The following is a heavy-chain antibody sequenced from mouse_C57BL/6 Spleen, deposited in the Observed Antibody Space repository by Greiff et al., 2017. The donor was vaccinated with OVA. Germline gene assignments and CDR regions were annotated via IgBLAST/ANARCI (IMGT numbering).Heavy chain of an antibody. J-gene: IGHJ3*01. Sequence: QVQLQQSGAELVRPGTSVKVSCKASGYAFTNYLIEWVKQRPGQGLEWIGVIYPGGGGTNYNEKFKGKATLTADKSSSTAYMQLSSLTSEDSAVYFCARSPVVATKEFAYWGQGTPVTVSA. CDR1: GYAFTNYL. CDR3: ARSPVVATKEFAY. D-gene: IGHD1-1*01. V-gene: IGHV1-54*01. CDR2: IYPGGGGT.